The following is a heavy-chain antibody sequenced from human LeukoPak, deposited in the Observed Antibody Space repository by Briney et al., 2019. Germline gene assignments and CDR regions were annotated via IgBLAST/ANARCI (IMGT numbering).Heavy chain of an antibody. CDR1: GGSISSYY. V-gene: IGHV4-4*08. J-gene: IGHJ4*02. CDR3: ARSNSSGWYFDY. Sequence: SETLSLTCTVSGGSISSYYWSWIRQPPGKGLEWIGRIYTSGSTNYNPSLKSRVTISVDTSKNQFSLKLSSVTAADTAVYYCARSNSSGWYFDYWGQGTLVTVSS. CDR2: IYTSGST. D-gene: IGHD6-19*01.